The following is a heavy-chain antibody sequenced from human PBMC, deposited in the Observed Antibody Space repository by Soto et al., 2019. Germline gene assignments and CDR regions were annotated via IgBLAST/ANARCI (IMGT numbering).Heavy chain of an antibody. D-gene: IGHD2-15*01. CDR2: ISYDGSDK. J-gene: IGHJ1*01. V-gene: IGHV3-30*18. Sequence: QVQLVESGGGVVQPGRSLRLSCAASGFTFSSYGMHWVRQAPGKGLEWVAVISYDGSDKYYADSVKGRFTISRDNSNNTLSLQMDSLRAEDTAVYYCAKGVVVATTNFQHWGQGTLVTVSS. CDR1: GFTFSSYG. CDR3: AKGVVVATTNFQH.